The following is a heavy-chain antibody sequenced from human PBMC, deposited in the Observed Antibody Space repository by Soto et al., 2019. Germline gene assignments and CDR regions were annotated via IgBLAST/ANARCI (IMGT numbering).Heavy chain of an antibody. CDR2: IYHSGST. D-gene: IGHD2-15*01. J-gene: IGHJ4*02. CDR3: ARRLGYCSGGSCYTFDY. Sequence: PAETLSLTCAVSVGSISSSNWWSVVRQPPGKGLEWIGEIYHSGSTNYNPSLKSRVTISVDKSKNQFSLKLSSVTAADTAVYYCARRLGYCSGGSCYTFDYWGQGTLVTVSS. V-gene: IGHV4-4*02. CDR1: VGSISSSNW.